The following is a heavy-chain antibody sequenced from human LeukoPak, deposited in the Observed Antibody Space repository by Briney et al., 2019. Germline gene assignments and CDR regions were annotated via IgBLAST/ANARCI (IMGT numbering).Heavy chain of an antibody. CDR3: ARGTNPRYFQR. D-gene: IGHD1-1*01. CDR1: GYSFTSYW. CDR2: IYPGDSDT. J-gene: IGHJ1*01. Sequence: PGESLKISCKGSGYSFTSYWIGWVRQVPGKGLEWMAVIYPGDSDTRYSPSFQGQVTISVDKSISTAYLQWSSLKAADTAMYYCARGTNPRYFQRWGQGTLVTVSS. V-gene: IGHV5-51*03.